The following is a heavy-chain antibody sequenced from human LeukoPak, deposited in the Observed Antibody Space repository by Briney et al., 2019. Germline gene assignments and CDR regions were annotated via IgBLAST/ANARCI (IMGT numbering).Heavy chain of an antibody. CDR3: AKDLLRYSSSWPSDY. Sequence: PGGSLRLSCAASGFTFSSYGMHWVRQAPGKGLEWVAVISFDGSNKYYADSVKGRFTISRDNSKNTLYLQVNSLRAEDTALYYCAKDLLRYSSSWPSDYWGQGTLVTVSP. CDR1: GFTFSSYG. J-gene: IGHJ4*02. D-gene: IGHD6-13*01. V-gene: IGHV3-30*18. CDR2: ISFDGSNK.